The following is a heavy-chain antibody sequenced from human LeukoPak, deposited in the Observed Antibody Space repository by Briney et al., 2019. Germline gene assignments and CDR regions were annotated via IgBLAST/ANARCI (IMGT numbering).Heavy chain of an antibody. CDR1: GFTFSSYA. Sequence: GGSLRLSCAASGFTFSSYAMTWVRQAPRKGLEWVSTISGSGGRSGSGGSTYYADSVRGRFTISRDDSKNTLYLQMNSLRAEDTAVYYCAKGYCTNGVCPLADYWGQGTLVTVSS. J-gene: IGHJ4*02. CDR2: ISGSGGRSGSGGST. V-gene: IGHV3-23*01. CDR3: AKGYCTNGVCPLADY. D-gene: IGHD2-8*01.